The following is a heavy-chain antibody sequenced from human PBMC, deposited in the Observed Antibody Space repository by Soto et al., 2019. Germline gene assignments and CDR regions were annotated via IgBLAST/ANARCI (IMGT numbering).Heavy chain of an antibody. CDR2: INWNGGST. CDR1: GFTFDDYG. V-gene: IGHV3-20*01. Sequence: EVQLVESGGGVVRPGGSLRLSCAASGFTFDDYGMSWVRQAPGKGLEWVSGINWNGGSTGYAESVKGRFTISRDNAKNYVYLLMNRLSVEDTALYHCARVSKNYDILAGYSPPPYSYYYYYYMDVWGKGTTVTVSS. D-gene: IGHD3-9*01. CDR3: ARVSKNYDILAGYSPPPYSYYYYYYMDV. J-gene: IGHJ6*03.